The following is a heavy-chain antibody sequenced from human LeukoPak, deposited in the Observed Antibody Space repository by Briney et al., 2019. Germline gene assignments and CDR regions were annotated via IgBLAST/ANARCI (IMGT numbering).Heavy chain of an antibody. CDR2: IWYDGSNK. CDR1: GFTFSSYG. J-gene: IGHJ4*02. V-gene: IGHV3-33*01. CDR3: ARDGRSGNFDK. Sequence: PGRSLRLSCAASGFTFSSYGMHWVRQAPGKGLEWVAVIWYDGSNKYYADSVKGRFTISRDTAKNTLYLQMNSLRAEDTAVYYCARDGRSGNFDKWGQGTLVSVSS. D-gene: IGHD1-26*01.